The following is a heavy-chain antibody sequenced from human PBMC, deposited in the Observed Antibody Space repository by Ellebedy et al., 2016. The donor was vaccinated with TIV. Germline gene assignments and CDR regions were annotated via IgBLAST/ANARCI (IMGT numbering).Heavy chain of an antibody. CDR2: IYTSGST. Sequence: MPSETLSLTCTVSGGSISSYYWSWIRPPAGKGLEWIGRIYTSGSTNYNPSLKSRVTMSVDTSKNQFSLKLSSVTAADTAVYYCAREGTPKNWFDPWGQGTLVTVSS. CDR3: AREGTPKNWFDP. V-gene: IGHV4-4*07. CDR1: GGSISSYY. J-gene: IGHJ5*02.